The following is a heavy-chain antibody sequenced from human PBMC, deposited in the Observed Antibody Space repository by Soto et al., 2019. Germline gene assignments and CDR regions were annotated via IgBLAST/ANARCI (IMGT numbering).Heavy chain of an antibody. D-gene: IGHD3-22*01. CDR2: ISYDGSNK. CDR3: ARDGSDYYDSSGYYYVWFDY. J-gene: IGHJ4*02. Sequence: PGGSLKLSCAASGFTFSSYAMHWVRQAPGKGLEWVAVISYDGSNKYYADSVKGRFTISRDNSKNTLYLQMNSLRAEDTAVYYCARDGSDYYDSSGYYYVWFDYWGQGT. V-gene: IGHV3-30-3*01. CDR1: GFTFSSYA.